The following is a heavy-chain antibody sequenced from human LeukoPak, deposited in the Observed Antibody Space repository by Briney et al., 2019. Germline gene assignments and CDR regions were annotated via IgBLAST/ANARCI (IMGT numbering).Heavy chain of an antibody. CDR3: ARGAAGLGGVFDY. J-gene: IGHJ4*02. CDR1: GSMYNYY. D-gene: IGHD6-13*01. Sequence: SETLSLTCTVSGSMYNYYWSWIRQPPGKGLEWIGYIYYSGSTNYNPSLKSRVTISVDTSKNQFSLKLSSVTAADTAVYYCARGAAGLGGVFDYWGQGTLVTVSS. V-gene: IGHV4-59*01. CDR2: IYYSGST.